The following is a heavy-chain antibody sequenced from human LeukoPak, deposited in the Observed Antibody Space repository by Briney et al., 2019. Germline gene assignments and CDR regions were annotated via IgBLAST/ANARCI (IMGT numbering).Heavy chain of an antibody. CDR2: IYTSGST. J-gene: IGHJ6*02. V-gene: IGHV4-4*07. CDR1: GGSISSYY. CDR3: ARDSVGGNSPFRYYYYGMDV. Sequence: SETLSLTCTVSGGSISSYYWSWIRQPAGKGLEWIGRIYTSGSTNYNPSLKSRVTMSVDTSKYQFSLKLSSVTAADTAVYYCARDSVGGNSPFRYYYYGMDVWGQGTTVTVSS. D-gene: IGHD4-23*01.